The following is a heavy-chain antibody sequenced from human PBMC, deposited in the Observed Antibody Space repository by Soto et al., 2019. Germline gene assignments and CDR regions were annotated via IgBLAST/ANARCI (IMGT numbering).Heavy chain of an antibody. D-gene: IGHD3-3*01. Sequence: KTSETLSLTCAVYGGSFSGYYWSWIRQPPGKGLEWIGEINHSGSTNYNPSLKSRVTISVDTSKNQFSLKLSSVTAADTAAYYCARGHSVLRFLEWLSNNNWFDPWGQGTLVTVSS. CDR2: INHSGST. V-gene: IGHV4-34*01. J-gene: IGHJ5*02. CDR3: ARGHSVLRFLEWLSNNNWFDP. CDR1: GGSFSGYY.